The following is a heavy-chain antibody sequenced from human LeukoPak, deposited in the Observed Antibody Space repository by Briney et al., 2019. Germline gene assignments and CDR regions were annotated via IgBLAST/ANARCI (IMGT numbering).Heavy chain of an antibody. J-gene: IGHJ4*02. CDR2: IRYDGSNK. Sequence: GGSLRLSCAASGFTFSSYGMHWVRQAPGKGLERVAFIRYDGSNKYYADSVKGRFTSSRDHSKKTLYLQMNSLRAEDTAVYYCAKGPCSGGSCYTYYFDYWGQGTLVTVSS. CDR3: AKGPCSGGSCYTYYFDY. D-gene: IGHD2-15*01. V-gene: IGHV3-30*02. CDR1: GFTFSSYG.